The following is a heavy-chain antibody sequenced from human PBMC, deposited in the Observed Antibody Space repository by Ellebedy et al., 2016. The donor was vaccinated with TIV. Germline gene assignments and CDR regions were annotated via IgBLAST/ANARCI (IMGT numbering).Heavy chain of an antibody. Sequence: SETLSLTCAVYGGSFSGYYWSWIRQPPGKGLEWIGEINHSGSTNYNPSLKSRVTIAVDTSKNQFSLKLSSVTAADTAVYYCARATVVTLGWFDPWGQGTLVTVSS. CDR1: GGSFSGYY. J-gene: IGHJ5*02. D-gene: IGHD4-23*01. CDR3: ARATVVTLGWFDP. CDR2: INHSGST. V-gene: IGHV4-34*01.